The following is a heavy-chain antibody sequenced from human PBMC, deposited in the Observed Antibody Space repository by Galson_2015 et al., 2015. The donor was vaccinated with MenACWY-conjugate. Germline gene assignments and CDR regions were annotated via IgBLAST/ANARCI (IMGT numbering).Heavy chain of an antibody. D-gene: IGHD3-3*01. Sequence: QSGAEVKKPGESLKISCKGSGYSFTSYWIGWVRQMPGKGLEWMGIIYPGDSDTRYSPSFQGQVTISADKSISTAYLQWSSLKASDTAMYYCARGPLEHDFWSGYYLGSNFDYWGQGTLVTVSS. CDR2: IYPGDSDT. J-gene: IGHJ4*02. CDR1: GYSFTSYW. V-gene: IGHV5-51*01. CDR3: ARGPLEHDFWSGYYLGSNFDY.